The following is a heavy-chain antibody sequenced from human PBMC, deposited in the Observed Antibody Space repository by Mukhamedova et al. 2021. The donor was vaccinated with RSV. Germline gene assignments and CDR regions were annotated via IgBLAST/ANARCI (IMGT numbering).Heavy chain of an antibody. Sequence: SYADSVKGRFTISRDDAKNTLFLQMNSLRVEDMAVYYCATNWFDPWGQGTLVTVSS. J-gene: IGHJ5*02. V-gene: IGHV3-74*01. CDR3: ATNWFDP.